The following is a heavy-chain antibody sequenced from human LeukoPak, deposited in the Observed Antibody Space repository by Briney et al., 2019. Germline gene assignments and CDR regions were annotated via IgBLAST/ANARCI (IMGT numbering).Heavy chain of an antibody. CDR3: ARDSGWFRFDY. V-gene: IGHV3-7*03. CDR2: IKEDGSQK. J-gene: IGHJ4*02. CDR1: GFTFSSFW. Sequence: GGSLRLSCAASGFTFSSFWMTWFRQAPGKGLEWVANIKEDGSQKYYVDSVKGRFTTSRDNAKNSLFLQTNSLRADDTAVYYCARDSGWFRFDYWSQGTLVTVSS. D-gene: IGHD6-13*01.